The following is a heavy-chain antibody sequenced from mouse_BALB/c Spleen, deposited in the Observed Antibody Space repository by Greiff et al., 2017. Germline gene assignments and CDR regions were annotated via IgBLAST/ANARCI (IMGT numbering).Heavy chain of an antibody. D-gene: IGHD2-1*01. Sequence: QVQLQQSGAELMKPGASVKISCKATGYTFSSYWIEWVKQRPGHGLEWIGEILPGSGSTNYNEKFKGKATFTADTSSNTAYMQLSSLTSEDSAVYYCARRHYGNYGGAMDYWGQGTSVTVSS. CDR2: ILPGSGST. V-gene: IGHV1-9*01. CDR1: GYTFSSYW. J-gene: IGHJ4*01. CDR3: ARRHYGNYGGAMDY.